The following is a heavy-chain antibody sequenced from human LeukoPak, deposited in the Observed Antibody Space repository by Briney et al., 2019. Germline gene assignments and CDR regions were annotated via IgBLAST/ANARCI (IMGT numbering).Heavy chain of an antibody. J-gene: IGHJ4*02. D-gene: IGHD1-26*01. CDR2: IFYRGST. Sequence: SETLSLTCTVSGDSINPYYWGWIRQPPGEGLEWIGYIFYRGSTNYNAALKSRVAISLDTSKNQFSLKLNSVSAADTAVYYCAGTTGRYFEYWGQGILVTVS. CDR1: GDSINPYY. V-gene: IGHV4-59*01. CDR3: AGTTGRYFEY.